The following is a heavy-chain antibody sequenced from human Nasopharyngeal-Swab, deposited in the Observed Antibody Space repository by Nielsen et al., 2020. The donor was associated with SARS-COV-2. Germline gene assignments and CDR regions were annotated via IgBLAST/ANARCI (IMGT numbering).Heavy chain of an antibody. Sequence: GGSLRLSCAASGFTFSSYSMNWVRQAPGKGLEWVSSISSSSSHIYYADSVKGRFTISRDNAKNSLYLQMNSLRAEDTAVYYCARGGYSYGSFDYWGQGTLVTVSS. CDR1: GFTFSSYS. CDR3: ARGGYSYGSFDY. J-gene: IGHJ4*02. CDR2: ISSSSSHI. V-gene: IGHV3-21*01. D-gene: IGHD5-18*01.